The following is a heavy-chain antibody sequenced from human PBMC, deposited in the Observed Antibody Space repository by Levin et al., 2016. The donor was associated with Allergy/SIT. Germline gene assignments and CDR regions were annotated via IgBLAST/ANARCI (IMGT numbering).Heavy chain of an antibody. CDR1: GYSFTSYW. J-gene: IGHJ6*02. D-gene: IGHD5-18*01. Sequence: GESLKISCKGSGYSFTSYWIGWVRQMPGKGLEWMGRIDPSDSYTNYSPSFQGHVTISADKSISTAYLQWSSLKASDTAMYYCARHGLDTAMVTYHYYYGMDVWGQGTTVTVSS. V-gene: IGHV5-10-1*01. CDR2: IDPSDSYT. CDR3: ARHGLDTAMVTYHYYYGMDV.